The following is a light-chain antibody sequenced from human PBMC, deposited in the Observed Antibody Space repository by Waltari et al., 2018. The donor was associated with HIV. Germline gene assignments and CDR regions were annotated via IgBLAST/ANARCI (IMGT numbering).Light chain of an antibody. CDR2: NTN. J-gene: IGLJ3*02. V-gene: IGLV8-61*01. Sequence: TVVPQEASFSVSPGETVTLTCGLRSSPVHTPSFATWYQQPPGQPPHTLISNTNTPSSGVPDRFSGSILGNKAALTISRAQAEDECDYHCALYLGSGIWVFGGGTKLTVL. CDR3: ALYLGSGIWV. CDR1: SSPVHTPSF.